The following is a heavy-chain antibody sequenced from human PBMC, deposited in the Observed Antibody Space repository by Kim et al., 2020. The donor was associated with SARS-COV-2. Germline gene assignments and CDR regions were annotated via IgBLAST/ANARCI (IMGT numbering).Heavy chain of an antibody. CDR2: IYYSGST. V-gene: IGHV4-59*13. CDR1: GGSISSYY. Sequence: SETLSLTCTVSGGSISSYYWSWIRQPPGKGLEWIGYIYYSGSTNYNPSLKSRGTISVDTSKNQFSLKLSSVTAADTAVYYCARGQRITIFGVVREMDGWGQGTTVTVSS. D-gene: IGHD3-3*01. J-gene: IGHJ6*02. CDR3: ARGQRITIFGVVREMDG.